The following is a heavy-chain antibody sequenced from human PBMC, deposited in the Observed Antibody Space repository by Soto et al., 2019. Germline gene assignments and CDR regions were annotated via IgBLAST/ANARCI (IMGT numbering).Heavy chain of an antibody. D-gene: IGHD2-8*02. V-gene: IGHV1-18*01. CDR3: ARVVGELVSTNNWFDP. CDR1: GYTFTSYG. CDR2: ISAYNGNT. J-gene: IGHJ5*02. Sequence: ASVKVSCKASGYTFTSYGISWVRQAPGQGLEWMGWISAYNGNTNYAQKLQGRVTMTTDTSTSTAYMELRRLRSDDTAVYYCARVVGELVSTNNWFDPWGQGTLVTV.